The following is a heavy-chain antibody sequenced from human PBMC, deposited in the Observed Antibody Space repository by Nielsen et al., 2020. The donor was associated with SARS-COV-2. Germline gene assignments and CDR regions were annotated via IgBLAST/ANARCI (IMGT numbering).Heavy chain of an antibody. D-gene: IGHD2-2*01. CDR3: ASSNCSSTSCYRLYYGMDV. CDR2: INPSGGST. Sequence: WVRQAPGQGLEWMGIINPSGGSTSYAQKFQGRVTMTRDTSTSTVYMELSSLRSEDTAVYYCASSNCSSTSCYRLYYGMDVWGQGTTVTVSS. J-gene: IGHJ6*02. V-gene: IGHV1-46*01.